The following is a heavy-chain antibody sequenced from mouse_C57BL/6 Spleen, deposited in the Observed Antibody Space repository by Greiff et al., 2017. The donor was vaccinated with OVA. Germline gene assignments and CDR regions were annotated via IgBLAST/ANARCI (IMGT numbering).Heavy chain of an antibody. V-gene: IGHV1-52*01. CDR1: GYTFTSYW. Sequence: VQLQQPGAELVRPGSSVKLSCKASGYTFTSYWMHWVKQRPIQGLEWIGNIDPSDSETHYNQKFKDKATLTVDKSSSTAYMQLSSLTSEDSAVYYCARLENYSNYGAMDDWGQGTSVTVSS. CDR2: IDPSDSET. D-gene: IGHD2-5*01. J-gene: IGHJ4*01. CDR3: ARLENYSNYGAMDD.